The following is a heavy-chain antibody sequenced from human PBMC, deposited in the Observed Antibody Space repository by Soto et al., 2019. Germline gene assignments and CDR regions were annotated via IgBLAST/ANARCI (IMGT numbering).Heavy chain of an antibody. D-gene: IGHD3-10*01. Sequence: QVQVQESGPGLVKPSQTLSLKCSVSGGSIGSRDYYWSWIRQHPEKGLEWIGSIYYNGNTDDNPSLRGRPTMSLDTSMNEFSLKLTSVTAADTAVYYCERDKGGAALKGSGMDVWGQGTTVTVS. CDR1: GGSIGSRDYY. J-gene: IGHJ6*02. CDR3: ERDKGGAALKGSGMDV. CDR2: IYYNGNT. V-gene: IGHV4-31*02.